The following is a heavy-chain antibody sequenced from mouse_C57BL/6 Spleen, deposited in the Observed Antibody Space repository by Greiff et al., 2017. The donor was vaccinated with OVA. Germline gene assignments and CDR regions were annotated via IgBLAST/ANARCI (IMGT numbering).Heavy chain of an antibody. CDR2: ISGGGGNT. Sequence: DVQLVESGGGLVKPGGSLKLSCAASGFTFSSYTMSWVRQTPEKRLEWVATISGGGGNTYYPDSVKGRFTISRDNAKNTLYLQMSSLRSEDTALYYCARTHWGLDYWGQGTTLTVSS. V-gene: IGHV5-9*01. CDR3: ARTHWGLDY. J-gene: IGHJ2*01. CDR1: GFTFSSYT.